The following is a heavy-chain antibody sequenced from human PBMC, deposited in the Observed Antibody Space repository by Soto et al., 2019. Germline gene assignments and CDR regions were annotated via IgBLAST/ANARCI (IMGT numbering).Heavy chain of an antibody. CDR3: ARGYCRSTSCYAGGFYYYMDV. J-gene: IGHJ6*03. V-gene: IGHV3-66*01. Sequence: EVQLVESGGGLVQPGGSLRLSCAASGFTVSSNYMSWVRQAPGKGLEWVSVIYSGGSTYYADSVKGRFTISRDNSKNTLYLQMNSLRAEDTAVYYCARGYCRSTSCYAGGFYYYMDVWGKGTTVTVSS. D-gene: IGHD2-2*01. CDR2: IYSGGST. CDR1: GFTVSSNY.